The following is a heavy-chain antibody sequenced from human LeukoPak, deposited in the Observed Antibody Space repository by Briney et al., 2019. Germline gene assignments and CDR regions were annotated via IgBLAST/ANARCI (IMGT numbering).Heavy chain of an antibody. Sequence: SETLSLTCTVSGDSISSYCWSWIRQPPGKGMEWIGYIYYSGSTNYNPSLKSRVTISVDPAKNQFSMKLGSVTAADTAVYYCARGKYYCSSTSCHGDYFDYWGQGTLVTVSS. CDR2: IYYSGST. CDR1: GDSISSYC. D-gene: IGHD2-2*01. V-gene: IGHV4-59*01. CDR3: ARGKYYCSSTSCHGDYFDY. J-gene: IGHJ4*02.